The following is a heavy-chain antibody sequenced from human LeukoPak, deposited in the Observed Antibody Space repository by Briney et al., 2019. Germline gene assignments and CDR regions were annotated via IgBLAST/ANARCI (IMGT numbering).Heavy chain of an antibody. Sequence: GASVKVSCKASGGTFSSYAISWVRQAPGQGLEWMGGIIPIFGTANYAQKFQGRVTITADESTSTAYMELSSLRSEDTAAYYCARWYYYDSSGYKAFDYWGQGTLVTVSS. CDR1: GGTFSSYA. D-gene: IGHD3-22*01. CDR2: IIPIFGTA. J-gene: IGHJ4*02. CDR3: ARWYYYDSSGYKAFDY. V-gene: IGHV1-69*13.